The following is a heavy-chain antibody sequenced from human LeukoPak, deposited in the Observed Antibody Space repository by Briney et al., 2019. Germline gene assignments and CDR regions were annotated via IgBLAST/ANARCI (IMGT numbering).Heavy chain of an antibody. D-gene: IGHD2-21*02. V-gene: IGHV3-53*05. CDR3: AKGSLAYCGGDCYSVDY. CDR1: GFTVSSNY. J-gene: IGHJ4*02. CDR2: IYSGGST. Sequence: GGSLRLSCAASGFTVSSNYMSWVHQAPGKGLEWVSVIYSGGSTYYADSVKGRFTISRDNSKNTLYLQMNSLRAEDTAVYYCAKGSLAYCGGDCYSVDYWGQGTLVTVSS.